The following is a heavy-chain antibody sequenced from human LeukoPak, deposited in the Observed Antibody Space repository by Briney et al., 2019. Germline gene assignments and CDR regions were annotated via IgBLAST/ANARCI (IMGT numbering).Heavy chain of an antibody. V-gene: IGHV1-46*01. D-gene: IGHD1-14*01. J-gene: IGHJ6*03. Sequence: ASVKVSCKASGNTFTSYYMHWVRQAPGQGLEWMGIINPSGGSTGYAQKFQGRVTMTRDTSTSTVYMELSSLRSDDTAVYYCARSSGRSPNRDYVDVWGKGTTVTISS. CDR1: GNTFTSYY. CDR3: ARSSGRSPNRDYVDV. CDR2: INPSGGST.